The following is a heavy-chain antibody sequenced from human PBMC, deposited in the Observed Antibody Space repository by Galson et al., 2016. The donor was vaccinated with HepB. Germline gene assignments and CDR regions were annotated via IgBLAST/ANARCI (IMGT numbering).Heavy chain of an antibody. CDR1: GGSISSGGYY. Sequence: TLSLTCTVSGGSISSGGYYWSWIRQHPGKGLEFIGYIYYSGSTYYNPSLKSRVSISADTSKNKFSLKLNSVTAADKAVYYCARERPLLCFDYWGQGTLVTVSS. J-gene: IGHJ4*02. V-gene: IGHV4-31*03. D-gene: IGHD3-10*02. CDR2: IYYSGST. CDR3: ARERPLLCFDY.